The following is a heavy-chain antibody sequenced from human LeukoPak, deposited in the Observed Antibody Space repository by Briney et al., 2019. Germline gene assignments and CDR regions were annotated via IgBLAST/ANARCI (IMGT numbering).Heavy chain of an antibody. D-gene: IGHD1-1*01. CDR2: INHSGST. Sequence: KPSETLSLTCAVYGESFSGYYWSWIRQPPGKGLEWIGEINHSGSTNYNPSLKSRVTISVDTSKNQFSLKLSSVTAADTAVYYCARVEAAGWFDPWGQGTLVTVSS. CDR1: GESFSGYY. J-gene: IGHJ5*02. CDR3: ARVEAAGWFDP. V-gene: IGHV4-34*01.